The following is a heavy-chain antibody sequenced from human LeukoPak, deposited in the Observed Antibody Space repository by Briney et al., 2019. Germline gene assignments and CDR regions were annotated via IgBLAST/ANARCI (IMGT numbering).Heavy chain of an antibody. CDR2: TIPIFGTA. J-gene: IGHJ5*02. CDR3: ASTRGLRFLEYDP. V-gene: IGHV1-69*13. D-gene: IGHD3-3*01. CDR1: GGTFSSYA. Sequence: GASVKVSCKASGGTFSSYAISWVRQAPGQGLECVGGTIPIFGTANNAQKFQGRVTITADDSTSTAYMELSSLRSEDTAVYYCASTRGLRFLEYDPWGQGTLVTVSS.